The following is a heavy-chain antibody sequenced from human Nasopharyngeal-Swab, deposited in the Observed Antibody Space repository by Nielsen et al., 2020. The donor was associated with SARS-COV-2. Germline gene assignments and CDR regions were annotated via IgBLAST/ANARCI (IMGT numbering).Heavy chain of an antibody. CDR1: GFTFSSYE. J-gene: IGHJ4*02. CDR3: ARDGWVSSSLRF. V-gene: IGHV3-48*03. D-gene: IGHD6-13*01. CDR2: ISSSGSTI. Sequence: GGSLRLSCAASGFTFSSYEMNWVRQAPGKGLEWVSYISSSGSTIYYADSVKGRFTISRDNAKNSLYLQMNSLRAEDTAVYYCARDGWVSSSLRFGGQGTLVTVSS.